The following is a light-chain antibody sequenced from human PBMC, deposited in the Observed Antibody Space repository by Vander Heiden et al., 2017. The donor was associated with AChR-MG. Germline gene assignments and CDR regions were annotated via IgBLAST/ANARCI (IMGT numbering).Light chain of an antibody. CDR3: QQYGSSQGWT. Sequence: EIVLTQSPGTLSLSPGERATLSCRASQSVSSSYLAWYQQKPGQAPRVLIYGASSRATGIPDRFSGSGSGTDFTLTISRLEPEDFAVYYCQQYGSSQGWTFGQGTKVEIK. CDR1: QSVSSSY. J-gene: IGKJ1*01. CDR2: GAS. V-gene: IGKV3-20*01.